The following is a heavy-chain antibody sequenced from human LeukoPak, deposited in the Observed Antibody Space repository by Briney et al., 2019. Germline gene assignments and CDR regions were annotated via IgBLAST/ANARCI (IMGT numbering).Heavy chain of an antibody. CDR2: IIPIFGTA. CDR3: ARGTYYYDSSGYYLDY. CDR1: GGTFSSYA. D-gene: IGHD3-22*01. J-gene: IGHJ4*02. Sequence: ASVKASCKASGGTFSSYAISWVRQAPGQGLEWMGGIIPIFGTANYAQKFQGRVTITADESTSTAYMELSSLRSEDTAVYYCARGTYYYDSSGYYLDYWGQGTLVTVSS. V-gene: IGHV1-69*13.